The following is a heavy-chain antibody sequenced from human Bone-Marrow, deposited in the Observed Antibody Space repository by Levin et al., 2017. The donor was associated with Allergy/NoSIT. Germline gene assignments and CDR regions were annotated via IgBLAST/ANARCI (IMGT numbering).Heavy chain of an antibody. CDR1: GGTFSTYT. CDR3: ATDFVTVIAVTKEYYYGLDV. J-gene: IGHJ6*02. D-gene: IGHD2-15*01. V-gene: IGHV1-69*06. Sequence: SVKVSCKASGGTFSTYTISWVRQAPGQGLEWMGGISPMFAKLTYAQKFQGRVTITADKSTSTAYMELSSMRSEDTAVYYCATDFVTVIAVTKEYYYGLDVWGQGTTVTVSS. CDR2: ISPMFAKL.